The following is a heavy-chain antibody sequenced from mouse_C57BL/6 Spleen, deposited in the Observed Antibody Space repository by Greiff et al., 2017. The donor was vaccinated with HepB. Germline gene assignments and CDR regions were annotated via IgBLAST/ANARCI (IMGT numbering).Heavy chain of an antibody. CDR1: GYTFTSYW. V-gene: IGHV1-55*01. CDR3: ARVYDYDPYFDY. Sequence: QVQLQQSGAELVKPGASVKMSCKASGYTFTSYWITWVKQRPGQGLEWIGDIYPGSGSTNYNEKFKSKATLTVDTSSSTAYMQLSSLTSEDSAVYYCARVYDYDPYFDYWGQGTTLTVSS. J-gene: IGHJ2*01. D-gene: IGHD2-4*01. CDR2: IYPGSGST.